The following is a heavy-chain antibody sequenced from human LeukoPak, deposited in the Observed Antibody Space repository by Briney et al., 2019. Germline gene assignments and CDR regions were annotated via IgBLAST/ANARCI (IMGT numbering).Heavy chain of an antibody. J-gene: IGHJ4*02. Sequence: GGSLRLSCAASGFTFSNAWMNWVRQAPGKGLEWVGRIKSKTDGGTTDYATPGKGRLTISRDDSKNTLYLQMNSLKTEDTAVYYCATYSARRDFDYWGQGTLVTVSS. CDR2: IKSKTDGGTT. CDR3: ATYSARRDFDY. D-gene: IGHD2-21*01. V-gene: IGHV3-15*07. CDR1: GFTFSNAW.